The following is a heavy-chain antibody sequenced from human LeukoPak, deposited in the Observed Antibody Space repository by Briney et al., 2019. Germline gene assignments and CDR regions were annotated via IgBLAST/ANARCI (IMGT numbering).Heavy chain of an antibody. CDR2: INPNGGGT. Sequence: ASVKVSCKASGYTFTNYYIHWVRQAPGQGLQWMGWINPNGGGTNYAQKFQGRVTMTRDASINTAYMELPRLRSEDTAVYYCARGPGPWEPFDYWGQGTLVTVSS. V-gene: IGHV1-2*02. J-gene: IGHJ4*02. D-gene: IGHD1-26*01. CDR3: ARGPGPWEPFDY. CDR1: GYTFTNYY.